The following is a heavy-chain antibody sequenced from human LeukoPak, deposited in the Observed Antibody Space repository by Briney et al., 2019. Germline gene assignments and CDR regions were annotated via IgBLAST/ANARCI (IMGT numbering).Heavy chain of an antibody. V-gene: IGHV3-11*01. CDR1: GFTFSDYY. CDR3: ARGHAYFEVRGVMGTRFDY. CDR2: ISSSGSTI. J-gene: IGHJ4*02. Sequence: GGSLRLSCAASGFTFSDYYMSWIRQAPGKGLEWVSYISSSGSTIYYADSVKGRFTISRDNAKNSLHLQMNSLRAEDTAVYYCARGHAYFEVRGVMGTRFDYWGQGTLVTVSS. D-gene: IGHD3-10*01.